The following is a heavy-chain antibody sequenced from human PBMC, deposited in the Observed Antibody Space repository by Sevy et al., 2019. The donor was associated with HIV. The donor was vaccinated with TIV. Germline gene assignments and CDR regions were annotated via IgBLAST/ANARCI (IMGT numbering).Heavy chain of an antibody. CDR2: ISGSGGST. J-gene: IGHJ4*02. V-gene: IGHV3-23*01. CDR1: GFTFSSYA. Sequence: GGSLRLSCAASGFTFSSYAMSWVRQAPGKGLEWVSAISGSGGSTYYADSVKGRFTISRDSSKNTLYLQMNSLRAEDTAVYYCAKDRRYCSSTSCYISTDYFDYWGQGTLVTVSS. CDR3: AKDRRYCSSTSCYISTDYFDY. D-gene: IGHD2-2*02.